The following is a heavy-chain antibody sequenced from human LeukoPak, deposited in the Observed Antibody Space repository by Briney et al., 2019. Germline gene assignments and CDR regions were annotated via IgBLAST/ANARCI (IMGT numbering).Heavy chain of an antibody. CDR1: SGSITSGDYY. D-gene: IGHD3-22*01. V-gene: IGHV4-30-4*01. Sequence: SQTLSLTCTVSSGSITSGDYYWSWIRQPPGKGLEWIAYMYYSGSAYYNPSLKSRVTMSADTSKNQFSLKLSSVTAADAAVYYCARPYYYDSRIDPWGQGTPVTVSS. CDR3: ARPYYYDSRIDP. CDR2: MYYSGSA. J-gene: IGHJ5*02.